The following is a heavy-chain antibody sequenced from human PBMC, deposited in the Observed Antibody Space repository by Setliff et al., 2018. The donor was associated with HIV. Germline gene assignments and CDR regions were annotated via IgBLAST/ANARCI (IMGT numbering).Heavy chain of an antibody. Sequence: SETLSLTCAVYGGSFSDNYWSWIRQSPGKGLEWIGEINHSGRTKYSPSLKSRVTISVDTSKNQFSLRLSSVAAGDTAVYFCARQGVQYYESSGYFPSHYHYGLDVWGQGTTVTVSS. V-gene: IGHV4-34*01. CDR1: GGSFSDNY. J-gene: IGHJ6*02. CDR2: INHSGRT. D-gene: IGHD3-22*01. CDR3: ARQGVQYYESSGYFPSHYHYGLDV.